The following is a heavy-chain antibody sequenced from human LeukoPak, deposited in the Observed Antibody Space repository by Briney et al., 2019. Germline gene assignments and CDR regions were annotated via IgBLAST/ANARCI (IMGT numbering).Heavy chain of an antibody. D-gene: IGHD2-15*01. J-gene: IGHJ6*03. V-gene: IGHV3-33*06. CDR2: IWYDGSNK. CDR1: GFTFSSYG. CDR3: AKDSHIVVVAGVDSHMDV. Sequence: GGSLRLSCAASGFTFSSYGMHWVRKAPGKGLRWVAVIWYDGSNKYYADSVKGRFTISRDNSKNTLYLQMNSLRAEDTAVYYCAKDSHIVVVAGVDSHMDVWGKGTTVTVSS.